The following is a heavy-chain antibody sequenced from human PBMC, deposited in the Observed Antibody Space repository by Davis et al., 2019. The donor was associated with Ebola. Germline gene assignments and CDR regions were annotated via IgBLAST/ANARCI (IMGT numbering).Heavy chain of an antibody. Sequence: ASVKVSCKASGYTFINYAMNWVRQAPGQGLEWMGWINTETENPTYAQGFTGRFDFSLDTSVSTAYLQISSLKPDDTAVYYCARSKAVHDAFDIWGQGTMVTVSS. V-gene: IGHV7-4-1*02. J-gene: IGHJ3*02. D-gene: IGHD1-1*01. CDR3: ARSKAVHDAFDI. CDR2: INTETENP. CDR1: GYTFINYA.